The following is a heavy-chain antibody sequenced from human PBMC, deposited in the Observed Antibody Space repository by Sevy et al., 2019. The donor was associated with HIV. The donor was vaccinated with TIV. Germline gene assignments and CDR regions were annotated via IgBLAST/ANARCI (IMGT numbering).Heavy chain of an antibody. CDR3: AKAVIYYYIDV. J-gene: IGHJ6*03. CDR1: GFTFRDYG. V-gene: IGHV3-30*02. Sequence: GGSLRLSCAASGFTFRDYGMHWVRQAPGKGLEWVTFLDYDGNGKHYADSVKGRFTISGDNAQNTLNLQMNSLGDGDTAVYYCAKAVIYYYIDVWGKGTTVTVSS. CDR2: LDYDGNGK.